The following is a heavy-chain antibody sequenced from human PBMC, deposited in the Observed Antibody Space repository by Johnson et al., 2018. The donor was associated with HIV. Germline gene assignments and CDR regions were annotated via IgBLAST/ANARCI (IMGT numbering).Heavy chain of an antibody. CDR2: LYSDGRT. Sequence: MLLVESGGGLVQPGGSLRLSCAASGFTVSSTYMSWVRQAPGKGLEWLSVLYSDGRTYYADSVKGRFPISRDGSKNTLFLQMNSLRAEDTAVYYVARRCSRSGCSQGAFDIWGQGTVVTVSS. D-gene: IGHD2-2*01. CDR1: GFTVSSTY. CDR3: ARRCSRSGCSQGAFDI. J-gene: IGHJ3*02. V-gene: IGHV3-53*01.